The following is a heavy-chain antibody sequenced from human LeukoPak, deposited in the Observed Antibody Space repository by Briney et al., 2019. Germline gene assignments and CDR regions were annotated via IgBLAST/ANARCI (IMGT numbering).Heavy chain of an antibody. J-gene: IGHJ4*02. CDR2: ISYDGSNK. CDR1: GFTFSSYA. V-gene: IGHV3-30-3*01. Sequence: GGSLRLSCAASGFTFSSYAMHWVRQAPGQGLEGVAVISYDGSNKYYADSVKGRFTISRDNSKNTLYLQMNSLRAEDTAVYYCARDYDSSGYYFWALDYWGQGTLVTVSS. CDR3: ARDYDSSGYYFWALDY. D-gene: IGHD3-22*01.